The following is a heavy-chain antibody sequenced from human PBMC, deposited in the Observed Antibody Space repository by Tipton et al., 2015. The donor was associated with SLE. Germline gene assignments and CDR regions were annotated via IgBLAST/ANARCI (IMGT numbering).Heavy chain of an antibody. CDR1: GGPIRSSNW. CDR3: ARSAPDSSSYPTFFDY. D-gene: IGHD3-22*01. V-gene: IGHV4-4*02. Sequence: TLSLTCAVSGGPIRSSNWWSWVRQPPGKGLEWIGEISPSVSTNYNPSLKSRVTISVDTSKNQYSLKLNSVIAADTAVYYCARSAPDSSSYPTFFDYWGQGTPVTVSS. CDR2: ISPSVST. J-gene: IGHJ4*02.